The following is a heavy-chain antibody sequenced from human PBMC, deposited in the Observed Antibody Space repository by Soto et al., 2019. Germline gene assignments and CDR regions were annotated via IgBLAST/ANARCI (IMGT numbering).Heavy chain of an antibody. D-gene: IGHD3-10*01. CDR3: AREVWFSPYYFDY. J-gene: IGHJ4*02. CDR1: GFTFSSYS. Sequence: EVPLVESGGGLVKPGGSLRLSCAASGFTFSSYSMNWVRQAPGKGLEWVSSISSSRSYIYYADSVKGRFTISRDNAKNSLYLQMNSLRAEDTAVYYCAREVWFSPYYFDYWGQGTLVTVSS. V-gene: IGHV3-21*01. CDR2: ISSSRSYI.